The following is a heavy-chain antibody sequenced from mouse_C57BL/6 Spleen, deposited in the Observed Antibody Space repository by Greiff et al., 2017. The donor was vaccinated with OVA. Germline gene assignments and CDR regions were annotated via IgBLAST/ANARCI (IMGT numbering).Heavy chain of an antibody. D-gene: IGHD1-1*01. V-gene: IGHV1-18*01. Sequence: VQLQQSGPELVKPGASVTIPCKASGYTFTDYNMDWVKQSHGKSLEWIGDLNPNNGGTLYNQQFTGKATLTVDKSSSTAYMELRSLTSEDTAVYDCARRGRHYYGSSYDAMDDWGQGTSVTGSS. CDR2: LNPNNGGT. J-gene: IGHJ4*01. CDR3: ARRGRHYYGSSYDAMDD. CDR1: GYTFTDYN.